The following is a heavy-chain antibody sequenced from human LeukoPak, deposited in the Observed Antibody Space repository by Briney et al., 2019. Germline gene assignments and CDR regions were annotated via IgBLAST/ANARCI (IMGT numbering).Heavy chain of an antibody. CDR2: ISGSGADT. CDR3: VKEGGSSWYYFDY. V-gene: IGHV3-23*01. Sequence: GGSLRLSCGASGFTFSSYAMSWVRQAPGKGLGWGSVISGSGADTYYAGSVKGRFTISRDNSKNTLYLQVNSLRAEDTAVYYCVKEGGSSWYYFDYWGQGTLVTVSS. D-gene: IGHD6-13*01. J-gene: IGHJ4*02. CDR1: GFTFSSYA.